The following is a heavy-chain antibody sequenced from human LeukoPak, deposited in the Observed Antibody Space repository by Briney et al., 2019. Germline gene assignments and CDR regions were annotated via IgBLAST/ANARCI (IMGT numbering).Heavy chain of an antibody. Sequence: GGSLRLSCAASGFTFSSYSMNWVRQAPGKGLEWVSAISGSGGSTYYADSVKGRFTISRDNSKNTLYSQMNSLRAEDTAVYYCAKVEPGIAAATDYWGQGTLVTVSS. CDR2: ISGSGGST. CDR3: AKVEPGIAAATDY. V-gene: IGHV3-23*01. D-gene: IGHD6-13*01. CDR1: GFTFSSYS. J-gene: IGHJ4*02.